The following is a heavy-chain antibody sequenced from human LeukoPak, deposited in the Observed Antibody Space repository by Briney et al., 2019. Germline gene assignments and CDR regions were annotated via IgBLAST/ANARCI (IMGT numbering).Heavy chain of an antibody. Sequence: SVKVSCKASGGTYSSYTISWVRQAPGQGLEWMGRIIPILGIANYAQKFQGRVTITAGNSTSTAYMELSSLRSEDTAVYYCASTGYCSNGVCYAHYYYYYMDVWGKGTTVTVSS. CDR2: IIPILGIA. D-gene: IGHD2-8*01. CDR1: GGTYSSYT. CDR3: ASTGYCSNGVCYAHYYYYYMDV. J-gene: IGHJ6*03. V-gene: IGHV1-69*02.